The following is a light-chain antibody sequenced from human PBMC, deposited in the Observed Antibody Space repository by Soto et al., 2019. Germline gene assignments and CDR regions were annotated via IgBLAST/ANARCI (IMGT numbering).Light chain of an antibody. CDR2: GAS. Sequence: EIVLTQSPGTLSLSPGERATLSCRASQSVSSSYLGWYQQKPGQAPRLLIYGASSRATGIPDRFSGSGSGTDFTLTIARLEPEDFAVYYCQLYGNSPTRTFGQGTKVEIK. J-gene: IGKJ1*01. V-gene: IGKV3-20*01. CDR1: QSVSSSY. CDR3: QLYGNSPTRT.